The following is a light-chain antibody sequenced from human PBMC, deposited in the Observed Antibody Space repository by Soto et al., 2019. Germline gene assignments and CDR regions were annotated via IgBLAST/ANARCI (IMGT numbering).Light chain of an antibody. Sequence: QSALTQPPSASGSPGQSVTISCTGTSSDVGGYKYVSWYQQHPGKAPKLMIYEVSKRPSGVPDRFSGSKSGNTASLTVSGLQAEDEADYYCSSYAGRNNWVFGGGIKVTVL. CDR2: EVS. V-gene: IGLV2-8*01. J-gene: IGLJ3*02. CDR1: SSDVGGYKY. CDR3: SSYAGRNNWV.